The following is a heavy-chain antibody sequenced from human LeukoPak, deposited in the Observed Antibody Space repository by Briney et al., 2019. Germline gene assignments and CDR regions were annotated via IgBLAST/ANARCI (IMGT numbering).Heavy chain of an antibody. Sequence: WMRWITAYNGNTNYAQKLQGRVTMTTDTSTSTAYMELRSLRSDDTAVYYCARDFRDNWFDPWGQGTLVTVSS. V-gene: IGHV1-18*01. J-gene: IGHJ5*02. CDR2: ITAYNGNT. CDR3: ARDFRDNWFDP.